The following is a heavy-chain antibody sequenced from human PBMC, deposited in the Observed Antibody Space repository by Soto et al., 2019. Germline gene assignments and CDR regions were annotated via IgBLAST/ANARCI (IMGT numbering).Heavy chain of an antibody. CDR3: ARVKNYGDYQFDP. J-gene: IGHJ5*02. Sequence: SETLSLTCTVSGGSISSYYWSWIRQPPGKGLEWIGYIYYSGSTNYNPSLKSRVTISVDTSKNQFSLKLSSVTAADTAVYYCARVKNYGDYQFDPWGQGTLVTVSS. D-gene: IGHD4-17*01. CDR1: GGSISSYY. V-gene: IGHV4-59*01. CDR2: IYYSGST.